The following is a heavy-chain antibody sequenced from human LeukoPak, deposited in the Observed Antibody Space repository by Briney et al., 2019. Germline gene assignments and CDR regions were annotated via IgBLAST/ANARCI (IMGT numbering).Heavy chain of an antibody. Sequence: GRSLRLSCAASGFTFSSYGMHWVRQAPGKGLEWVAVISYDGSNKYYADSVKGRFTISRDNSKNTLYLQMNSLRAEDTAVYYCAKIPLGDYWGQGTPVTVSS. CDR1: GFTFSSYG. D-gene: IGHD7-27*01. V-gene: IGHV3-30*18. J-gene: IGHJ4*02. CDR2: ISYDGSNK. CDR3: AKIPLGDY.